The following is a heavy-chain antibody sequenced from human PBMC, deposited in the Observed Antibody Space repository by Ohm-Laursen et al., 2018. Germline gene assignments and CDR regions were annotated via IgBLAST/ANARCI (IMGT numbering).Heavy chain of an antibody. V-gene: IGHV3-48*03. CDR2: ISSSGSTI. D-gene: IGHD2-2*01. Sequence: GSLRLSCAASGFTFSSYEMNWVRQAPGKGLEWVSYISSSGSTIHYADSVKGRFTISGDNAKNSLYLQMNSLRAEDTAVYYCARGSCTSSASAFDMWGQGTMVTVSS. CDR1: GFTFSSYE. J-gene: IGHJ3*02. CDR3: ARGSCTSSASAFDM.